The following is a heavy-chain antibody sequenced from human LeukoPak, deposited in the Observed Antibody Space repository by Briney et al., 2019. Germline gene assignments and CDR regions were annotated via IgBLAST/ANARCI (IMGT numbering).Heavy chain of an antibody. J-gene: IGHJ4*02. D-gene: IGHD4-17*01. CDR2: INHGGST. CDR3: AGLGDYGAV. CDR1: GGSFSGYY. V-gene: IGHV4-34*01. Sequence: SETLSLTCAVYGGSFSGYYWSWIRQPPGKGLEWIGEINHGGSTNYNPSLKSRVTISVDTSKNQFSLKLSSVTAADTAVYYCAGLGDYGAVGGQGTLVTVSS.